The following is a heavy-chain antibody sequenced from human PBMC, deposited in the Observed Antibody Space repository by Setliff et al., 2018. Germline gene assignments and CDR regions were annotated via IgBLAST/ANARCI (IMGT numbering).Heavy chain of an antibody. CDR1: GGTFSSYA. CDR2: IIPIFGTA. V-gene: IGHV1-69*05. J-gene: IGHJ4*02. CDR3: ASLYYGSGSPTLDY. D-gene: IGHD3-10*01. Sequence: SVKVSCKASGGTFSSYAISWVRQAPGQGLEWMGGIIPIFGTANYAQKFQCRVTITTDESTSTAYMELSSLRSEDTAVYYCASLYYGSGSPTLDYWGQGTLVTVSS.